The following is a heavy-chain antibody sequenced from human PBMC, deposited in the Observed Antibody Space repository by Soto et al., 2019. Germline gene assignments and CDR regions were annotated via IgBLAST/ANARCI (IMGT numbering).Heavy chain of an antibody. D-gene: IGHD5-18*01. CDR3: ARRMDTAMVTIDYYYGMDV. Sequence: SETLSLTCTVSVGSISSSSYYWGWIRQPPGKGLEWIGSIYYSGSTYYNPSLKSRVTISVDTSKNQFSLKLSSVTAADTAVYYCARRMDTAMVTIDYYYGMDVWGQGTTVTVSS. V-gene: IGHV4-39*01. J-gene: IGHJ6*02. CDR1: VGSISSSSYY. CDR2: IYYSGST.